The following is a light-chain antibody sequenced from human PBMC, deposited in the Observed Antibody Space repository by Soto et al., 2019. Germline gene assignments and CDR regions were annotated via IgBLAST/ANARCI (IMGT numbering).Light chain of an antibody. V-gene: IGLV1-44*01. Sequence: QPVLTQPPSASGTPGQRFTISCSGSRSSIGSNTVNWYQHLPGTAPKLLIYRNNHRPSGVPDRFSASKTGASASLAISGLQSEDEGDYYCAAWDASLGGFYVFGTGTKLTVL. CDR1: RSSIGSNT. CDR2: RNN. CDR3: AAWDASLGGFYV. J-gene: IGLJ1*01.